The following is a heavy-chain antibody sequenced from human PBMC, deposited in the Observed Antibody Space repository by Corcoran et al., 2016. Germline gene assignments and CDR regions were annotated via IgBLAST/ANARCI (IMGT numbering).Heavy chain of an antibody. CDR1: GFAFDNSW. CDR3: ARSSWNDY. CDR2: IKGGENAK. Sequence: EVQLVESGGGLVQPGGSLRLSCAVSGFAFDNSWMNWVRQAPGKGLEWVANIKGGENAKYYVDSVKGRCTISRDNAKNIGFLQMNSMRDEDTAVYYGARSSWNDYWGQGTLVTVSS. J-gene: IGHJ4*02. D-gene: IGHD6-13*01. V-gene: IGHV3-7*01.